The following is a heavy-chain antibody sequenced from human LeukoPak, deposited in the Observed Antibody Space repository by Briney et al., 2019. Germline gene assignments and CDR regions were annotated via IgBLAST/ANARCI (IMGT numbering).Heavy chain of an antibody. CDR2: INHSGST. CDR1: GGSFSGYY. Sequence: TSSETLSLTCAVYGGSFSGYYWSWIRQPPGKGLEWIGEINHSGSTNYNPSLKSRVTISVDTSKNQFSLKLSSVTAADTAVYYCASGGPEGFDYWGQGTLVTVSS. V-gene: IGHV4-34*01. CDR3: ASGGPEGFDY. D-gene: IGHD1-14*01. J-gene: IGHJ4*02.